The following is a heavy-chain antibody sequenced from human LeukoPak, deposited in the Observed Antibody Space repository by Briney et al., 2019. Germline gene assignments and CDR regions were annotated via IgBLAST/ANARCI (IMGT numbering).Heavy chain of an antibody. J-gene: IGHJ4*02. V-gene: IGHV3-11*04. CDR1: GFTFSDYY. Sequence: GGSLRLSCAASGFTFSDYYMSWTRQAPGKGLEWVSYTSSSGSTIYYADSVKGRFTISRDNAKNSLYLQMNSLRAEDTAVYYCARDPLAYDFWSGYYRYFDYWGQGTLVTVSS. CDR3: ARDPLAYDFWSGYYRYFDY. D-gene: IGHD3-3*01. CDR2: TSSSGSTI.